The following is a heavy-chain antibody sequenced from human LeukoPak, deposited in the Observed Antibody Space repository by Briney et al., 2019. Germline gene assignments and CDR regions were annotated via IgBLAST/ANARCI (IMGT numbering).Heavy chain of an antibody. V-gene: IGHV3-9*01. J-gene: IGHJ4*02. CDR2: ISWNSGSI. CDR1: GFTFDDYA. CDR3: AKDMSHGVVGAPLDY. D-gene: IGHD1-26*01. Sequence: PGGSLRLSRAASGFTFDDYAMHWVRQAPGKGLEWVSGISWNSGSIGYADSVKGRFTIFRDNAKNSLYLQMNSLRAEDTALYYCAKDMSHGVVGAPLDYWGQGTLVTVSS.